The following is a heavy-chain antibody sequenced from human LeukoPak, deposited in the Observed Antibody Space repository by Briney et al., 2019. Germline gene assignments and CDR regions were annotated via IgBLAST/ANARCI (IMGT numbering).Heavy chain of an antibody. V-gene: IGHV4-4*07. CDR1: GGSIINHY. J-gene: IGHJ5*02. CDR2: IYSSGSA. Sequence: SSETLSLTYTVSGGSIINHYWSWIRQPAGKGLEWIGRIYSSGSANYSPSLKSRVSMSIDTSNNHFSLNLTSVTAADTALYFCARDVRYASGWSTPESWGQGTLVTVSS. CDR3: ARDVRYASGWSTPES. D-gene: IGHD6-19*01.